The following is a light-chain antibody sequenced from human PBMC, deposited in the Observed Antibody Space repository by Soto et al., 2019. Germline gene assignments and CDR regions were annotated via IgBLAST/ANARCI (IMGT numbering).Light chain of an antibody. CDR2: DVS. CDR1: SNDVGTYNL. V-gene: IGLV2-23*02. CDR3: CSYAGSGTVL. Sequence: QSALTQPASVSGSPGQSITISCTSNDVGTYNLVSWYQHHPGKAPKLMIYDVSKRPSGVSNRFSGSKSGNTASLTISGLQAGDEADFYCCSYAGSGTVLFGGGTKLTVL. J-gene: IGLJ2*01.